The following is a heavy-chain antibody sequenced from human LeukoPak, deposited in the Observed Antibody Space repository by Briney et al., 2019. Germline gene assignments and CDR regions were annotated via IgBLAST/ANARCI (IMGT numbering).Heavy chain of an antibody. V-gene: IGHV3-7*01. CDR1: GFTVSSSY. Sequence: GGSLGLSCAASGFTVSSSYLSWVRQAPGKGLEWVANIKQDGSEKYYVDSVKGRFTISRDNAKNSLYLQMNSLRAEDTAVYYCARDFSYYDFWSGYSFDYWGQGTLVTVSS. J-gene: IGHJ4*02. CDR3: ARDFSYYDFWSGYSFDY. CDR2: IKQDGSEK. D-gene: IGHD3-3*01.